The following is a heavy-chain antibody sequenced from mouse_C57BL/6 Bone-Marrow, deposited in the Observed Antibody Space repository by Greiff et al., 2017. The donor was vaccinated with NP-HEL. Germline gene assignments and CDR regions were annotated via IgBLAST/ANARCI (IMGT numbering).Heavy chain of an antibody. Sequence: VQLQQSGPGLVKPSQSLSLTCSVTGYSITSGYYWNWIRQFPGNKLEWMGYISYDGSNNYNPSLKNRISITRDTSKNQFFLKLNSVTTEDTATYYCARGKDYYGYDEDYWGQGTTLTVSS. CDR2: ISYDGSN. V-gene: IGHV3-6*01. CDR3: ARGKDYYGYDEDY. D-gene: IGHD2-2*01. CDR1: GYSITSGYY. J-gene: IGHJ2*01.